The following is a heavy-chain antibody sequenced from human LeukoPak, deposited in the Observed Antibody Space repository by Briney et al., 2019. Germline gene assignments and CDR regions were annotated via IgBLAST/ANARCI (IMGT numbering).Heavy chain of an antibody. V-gene: IGHV3-30*03. CDR2: ISYDGSNK. CDR3: ARDSELTGDLAYYYYYMDV. J-gene: IGHJ6*03. CDR1: GFTFSSYG. D-gene: IGHD7-27*01. Sequence: GGSLRLSCAASGFTFSSYGMHWVRQAPGKGLEWVAVISYDGSNKYYADSVKGRFTISRDNAKNSLYLQMNSLRAEDTAVYYCARDSELTGDLAYYYYYMDVWGKGTTVTVSS.